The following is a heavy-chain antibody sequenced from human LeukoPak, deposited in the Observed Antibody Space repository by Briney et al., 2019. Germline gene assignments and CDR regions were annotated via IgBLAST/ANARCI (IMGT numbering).Heavy chain of an antibody. V-gene: IGHV1-8*01. J-gene: IGHJ4*02. CDR1: GYTFTSHD. Sequence: ASVKVSCKATGYTFTSHDINWGRQGTGQGLEWVGWMNPNSGNTGYAQKFQGRVTMTRNTSISTAYMELSSLRSEDTAVYYCARAGWFGELSLDYWGQGTLVTVSS. CDR3: ARAGWFGELSLDY. D-gene: IGHD3-10*01. CDR2: MNPNSGNT.